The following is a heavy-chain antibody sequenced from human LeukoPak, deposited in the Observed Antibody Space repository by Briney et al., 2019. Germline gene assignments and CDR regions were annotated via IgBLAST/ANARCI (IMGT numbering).Heavy chain of an antibody. D-gene: IGHD3-22*01. CDR2: ISGSSLYI. J-gene: IGHJ4*02. CDR3: ARDPAYYDNSGYYYDY. V-gene: IGHV3-21*01. CDR1: GFTFSPYS. Sequence: GGSLRLSCAASGFTFSPYSMNWVRQAPGKGLEWVSSISGSSLYIYYAGSVKGRFTISRDNSKNSLYLQMNSLRAEDTAVYYCARDPAYYDNSGYYYDYWGQGNLVTVSS.